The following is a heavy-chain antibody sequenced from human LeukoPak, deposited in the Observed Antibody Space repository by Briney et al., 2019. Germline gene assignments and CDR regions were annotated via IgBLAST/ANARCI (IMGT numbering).Heavy chain of an antibody. V-gene: IGHV3-7*01. CDR1: GFTFSTTW. D-gene: IGHD2-15*01. CDR2: INQGGSVT. CDR3: AIDPHSGSLDY. Sequence: GGSLRLSCSPSGFTFSTTWMTWVRQAPGKGLEWLGNINQGGSVTNYVDSVKGRFSISRDNANNIMYLQMNYLRVEDTAVYYCAIDPHSGSLDYWGQGTLVTVSS. J-gene: IGHJ4*02.